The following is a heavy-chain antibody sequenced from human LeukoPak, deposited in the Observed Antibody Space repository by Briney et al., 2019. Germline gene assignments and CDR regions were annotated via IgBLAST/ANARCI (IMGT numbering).Heavy chain of an antibody. CDR2: INPKSGGT. J-gene: IGHJ4*02. D-gene: IGHD3-10*01. Sequence: GASVKVSCKASGYTFTAYYMHWVRQAPGQGLEWMAWINPKSGGTNYAQNFQGRVTMTRDTSISTAYMELSRLRSDDTAVYYCAFMVRGVIFDYWGQGTLVTVSS. V-gene: IGHV1-2*02. CDR3: AFMVRGVIFDY. CDR1: GYTFTAYY.